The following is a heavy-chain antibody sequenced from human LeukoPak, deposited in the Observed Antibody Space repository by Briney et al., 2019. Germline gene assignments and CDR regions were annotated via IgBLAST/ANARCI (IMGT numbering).Heavy chain of an antibody. CDR3: ARRHGHGDCDY. CDR1: GFTFSRYW. V-gene: IGHV3-74*01. Sequence: PGGSLRLSCAASGFTFSRYWMHWVRQAPGKGLVWVSRINSDGSSTSYADSVKGRFSISRDNAKNTLYLQMNSLRAEDTAVYYCARRHGHGDCDYWGQGTLVTVSS. D-gene: IGHD2-21*01. CDR2: INSDGSST. J-gene: IGHJ4*02.